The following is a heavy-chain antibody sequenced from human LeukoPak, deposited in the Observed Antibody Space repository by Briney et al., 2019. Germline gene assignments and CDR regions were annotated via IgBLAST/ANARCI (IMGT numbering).Heavy chain of an antibody. CDR2: IYTSGST. D-gene: IGHD5-24*01. Sequence: SETLSLTCTVSGGSLSNYYWSWIRQPVGKGLEWIGRIYTSGSTNYNPSLKSRVTMSVEMSKNQFSLKLSSVTAADTAVYYCASRDGYNYWGQGTLVTVSS. V-gene: IGHV4-4*07. J-gene: IGHJ4*02. CDR3: ASRDGYNY. CDR1: GGSLSNYY.